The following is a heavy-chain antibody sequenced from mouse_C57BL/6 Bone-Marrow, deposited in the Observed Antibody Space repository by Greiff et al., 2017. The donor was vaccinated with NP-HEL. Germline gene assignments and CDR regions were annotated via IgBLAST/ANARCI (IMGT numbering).Heavy chain of an antibody. CDR2: ISAGGSYT. Sequence: EVKLVESGGGLVKPGGSLKLSCAASGFTFSSYAMSWVRQTPEKRLEWVATISAGGSYTYYPDNVKGRFTISRDNAKNNLYLQMSHLKSEDTAMYYCARDTLVGYFDVWGTGTTVTVSS. CDR1: GFTFSSYA. J-gene: IGHJ1*03. CDR3: ARDTLVGYFDV. V-gene: IGHV5-4*01.